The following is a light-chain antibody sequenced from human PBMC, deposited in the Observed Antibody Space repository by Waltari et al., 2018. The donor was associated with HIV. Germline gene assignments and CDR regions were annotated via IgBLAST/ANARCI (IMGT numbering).Light chain of an antibody. CDR2: KVS. V-gene: IGKV2-30*02. CDR3: MQSTHWPYT. J-gene: IGKJ2*01. CDR1: QSLVHTDGNTY. Sequence: DVLMTQSPLSLPVTRGQPASISCRSSQSLVHTDGNTYLNWFPQRPGQSPRRLIYKVSNRDSGVPDRFSGSGSDTHFTLNISGVEPEDVGVYVCMQSTHWPYTFGQGTKLEI.